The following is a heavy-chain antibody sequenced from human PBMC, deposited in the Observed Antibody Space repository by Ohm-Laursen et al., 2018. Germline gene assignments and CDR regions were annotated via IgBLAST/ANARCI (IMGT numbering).Heavy chain of an antibody. D-gene: IGHD4-17*01. J-gene: IGHJ6*02. CDR3: ARTRHDYGDWVGYYGMDV. CDR1: GYTFTGYY. Sequence: ESSMKVSCKASGYTFTGYYMHWVRQAPGQGLEWMGWINPNSGGTNYAQKFQGRVTMTRDTSISTAYMELSRLRSDDTAVYYCARTRHDYGDWVGYYGMDVWGQGTTVTVSS. V-gene: IGHV1-2*02. CDR2: INPNSGGT.